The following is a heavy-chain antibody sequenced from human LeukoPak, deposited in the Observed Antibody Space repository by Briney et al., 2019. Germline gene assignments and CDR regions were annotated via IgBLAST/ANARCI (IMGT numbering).Heavy chain of an antibody. CDR1: SSYA. CDR2: IYYSGST. V-gene: IGHV4-39*01. J-gene: IGHJ4*02. CDR3: ASQSPGYSSGWYVDY. Sequence: SSYAMSWVRQPPGKGLEWIGSIYYSGSTYYNPSLKSRVTLSVDTSKNQFSLKLTSVTAADTAVYYCASQSPGYSSGWYVDYWGQGTLVTVSS. D-gene: IGHD6-19*01.